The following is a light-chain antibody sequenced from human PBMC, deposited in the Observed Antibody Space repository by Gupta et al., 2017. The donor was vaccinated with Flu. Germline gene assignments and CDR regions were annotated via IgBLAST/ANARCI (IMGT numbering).Light chain of an antibody. J-gene: IGLJ3*02. CDR3: SSYTSSSTQV. CDR2: EVS. CDR1: SSDVGAYNY. V-gene: IGLV2-14*01. Sequence: QSALTQPASVSGSPGQSITISCTGTSSDVGAYNYVSWYQQHPGKVPKLMIYEVSNRPAGVSDRFSGSKSGNTASLTISGRQAEDEADHYCSSYTSSSTQVFGGGTKLTVL.